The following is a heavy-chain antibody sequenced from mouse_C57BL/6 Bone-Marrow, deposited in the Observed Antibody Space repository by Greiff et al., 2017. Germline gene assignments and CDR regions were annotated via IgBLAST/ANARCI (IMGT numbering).Heavy chain of an antibody. CDR3: ASLITTVVYYYAMDY. CDR1: GFTFSSYG. V-gene: IGHV5-6*02. J-gene: IGHJ4*01. CDR2: ISSGGSYT. Sequence: DVKLVESGGDLVKPGGSLKLSCAASGFTFSSYGMSWVRQTPDKRLEWVATISSGGSYTYYPDSVKGRFTISRDNAKNTLYLQMSSLKSEDTAMYYCASLITTVVYYYAMDYWGQGTSVTVSS. D-gene: IGHD1-1*01.